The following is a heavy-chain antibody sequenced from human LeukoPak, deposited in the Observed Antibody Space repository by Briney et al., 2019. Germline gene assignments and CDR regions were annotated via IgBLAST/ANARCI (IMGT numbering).Heavy chain of an antibody. CDR1: GGSISSYY. CDR2: IYYSGST. CDR3: ARGPYYYGSGSYHLDY. V-gene: IGHV4-59*12. Sequence: SETLSLTCTVSGGSISSYYWSWIRQPPGKGLEWIGYIYYSGSTNYNPSLKSRVTISVDMSKNQFSLKLSSVTAADTAVYYCARGPYYYGSGSYHLDYWGQGTLVTVSS. J-gene: IGHJ4*02. D-gene: IGHD3-10*01.